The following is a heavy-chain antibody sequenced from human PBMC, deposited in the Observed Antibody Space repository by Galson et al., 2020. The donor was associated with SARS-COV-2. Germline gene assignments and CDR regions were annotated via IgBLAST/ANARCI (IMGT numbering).Heavy chain of an antibody. V-gene: IGHV3-13*04. CDR2: TGIAGDT. CDR1: GFTVRPYD. CDR3: ARGGGSGSRSAIFYYGMDV. Sequence: GESLKISCAASGFTVRPYDIHWVRQSTGKGLEWVSATGIAGDTYYAASMEGRFTISRDNARNSVSLQMNSLRAGDTAVYYCARGGGSGSRSAIFYYGMDVWGQGTTVTVSS. D-gene: IGHD6-19*01. J-gene: IGHJ6*02.